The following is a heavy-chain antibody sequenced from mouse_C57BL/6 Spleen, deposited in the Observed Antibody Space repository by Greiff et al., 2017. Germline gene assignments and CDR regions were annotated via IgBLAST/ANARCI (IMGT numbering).Heavy chain of an antibody. CDR1: GYAFSSYW. J-gene: IGHJ4*01. Sequence: VQRVESGAELVKPGASVKISCKASGYAFSSYWMNWVKQRPGKGLEWIGQIYTGDGDTIYNGKFKGKATLTVDKSYSTAFMQLSSLTSEYSVVYFCARDFYYAMDYWGQGTSVTVSS. V-gene: IGHV1-80*01. CDR3: ARDFYYAMDY. CDR2: IYTGDGDT.